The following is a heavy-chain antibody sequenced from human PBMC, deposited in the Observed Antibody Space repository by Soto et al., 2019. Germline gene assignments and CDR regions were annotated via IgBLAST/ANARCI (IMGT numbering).Heavy chain of an antibody. D-gene: IGHD3-22*01. Sequence: PSETLSLTCAVSGYSISSGYYWGWIRQPPGKGLEWIGSIYHSGSTYYNPSLKSRVTISVDTSKNQFSLKLSSVTAADTAVYYCARYGGYYPSWFDYWGQGTLVTVSS. CDR2: IYHSGST. CDR3: ARYGGYYPSWFDY. J-gene: IGHJ4*02. CDR1: GYSISSGYY. V-gene: IGHV4-38-2*01.